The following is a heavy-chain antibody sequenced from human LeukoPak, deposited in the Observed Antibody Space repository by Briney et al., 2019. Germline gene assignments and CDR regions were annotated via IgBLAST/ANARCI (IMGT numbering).Heavy chain of an antibody. V-gene: IGHV3-23*01. CDR1: GFTFSGYA. D-gene: IGHD3-3*01. J-gene: IGHJ4*02. Sequence: GGSLRLSCAASGFTFSGYAMSWGRQDPGKGLEWVSAISGSGSNTYYAASGKGRFTISRDNSKNTLYLQMNSLRAEDTAVYYCAKVSIWSAHSFDYWGQGTLVTVSS. CDR3: AKVSIWSAHSFDY. CDR2: ISGSGSNT.